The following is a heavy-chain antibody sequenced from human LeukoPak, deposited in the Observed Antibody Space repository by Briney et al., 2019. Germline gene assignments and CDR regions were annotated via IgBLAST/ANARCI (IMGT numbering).Heavy chain of an antibody. V-gene: IGHV4-34*01. CDR2: INHSGST. Sequence: SETLSLTCAVYGGSFSGYYWSWICQPPGKGLEWIGEINHSGSTNYNPSLKSRVTISVDTSKNQFSLKLSSVTAADTAVYYCARGPSDVWGQGTTVTVSS. J-gene: IGHJ6*02. CDR3: ARGPSDV. CDR1: GGSFSGYY.